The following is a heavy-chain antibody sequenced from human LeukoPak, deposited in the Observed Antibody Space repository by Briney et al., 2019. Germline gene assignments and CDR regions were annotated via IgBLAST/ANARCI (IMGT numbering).Heavy chain of an antibody. CDR1: GGSVSSGSYY. CDR3: ARPTVFGVVGD. CDR2: IYASGTT. J-gene: IGHJ4*02. V-gene: IGHV4-61*01. D-gene: IGHD3-3*01. Sequence: SETLSLTCTVSGGSVSSGSYYWSWIRQPPGKELEYIGYIYASGTTNYNPPLKSRVTILLDMSKNQFSLRLSSVTAADTAVYYCARPTVFGVVGDWGQGTLVTVSS.